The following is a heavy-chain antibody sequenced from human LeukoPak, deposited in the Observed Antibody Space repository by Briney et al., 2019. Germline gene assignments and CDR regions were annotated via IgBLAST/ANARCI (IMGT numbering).Heavy chain of an antibody. CDR2: IYYSGST. CDR3: ARDRRGYCSSTSCYNWFDP. CDR1: GGSISSSSYY. V-gene: IGHV4-39*07. J-gene: IGHJ5*02. D-gene: IGHD2-2*01. Sequence: SETLSLTRTVSGGSISSSSYYWGWIRQPPGKGLEWIGSIYYSGSTYYNPSLKSRVTISVDTSKNQFSLKLSSVTAADTAVYYCARDRRGYCSSTSCYNWFDPWGQGTLVTVSS.